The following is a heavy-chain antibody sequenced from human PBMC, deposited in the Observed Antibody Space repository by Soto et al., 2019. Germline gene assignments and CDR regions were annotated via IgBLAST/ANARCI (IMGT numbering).Heavy chain of an antibody. CDR2: INLNSGDT. J-gene: IGHJ5*02. CDR3: ARDLGGYDLYGPDT. Sequence: ASVEVSCKTSGDTFTDSSMHWVLQAPGQGLEWMGWINLNSGDTNYAEKFRGRVTMTRDTSIITAYMELTRLKSDDTAVYYCARDLGGYDLYGPDTWGQGTLVTVSS. V-gene: IGHV1-2*02. CDR1: GDTFTDSS. D-gene: IGHD5-12*01.